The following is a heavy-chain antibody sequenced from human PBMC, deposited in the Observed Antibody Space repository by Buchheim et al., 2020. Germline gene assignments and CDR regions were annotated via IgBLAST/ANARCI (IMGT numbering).Heavy chain of an antibody. CDR3: AREFAVVAADFRGETRFDP. J-gene: IGHJ5*02. D-gene: IGHD2-15*01. CDR2: INTNTGNP. V-gene: IGHV7-4-1*02. Sequence: QVQLVQSGSELKKPGASVKVSCKASGYTFTSYAMNWVRQAPGQGLEWMGWINTNTGNPTYAQGFTGRFVFPLATSVSTAYLQISSLKAEDTAVYYCAREFAVVAADFRGETRFDPWGQGTL. CDR1: GYTFTSYA.